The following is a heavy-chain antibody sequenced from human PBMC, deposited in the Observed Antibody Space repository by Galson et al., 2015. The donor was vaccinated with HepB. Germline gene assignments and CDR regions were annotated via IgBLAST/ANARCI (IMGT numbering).Heavy chain of an antibody. CDR2: IIPILGIA. D-gene: IGHD3-22*01. Sequence: SVKVSCKASGGTFSSYAISWVRQAPGQGLEWMGRIIPILGIANYAQKFQGRVTITADKSTSTAYMELSSLRSEDTAVYYCARVDDDSSGYSPSYWGQGTLVTVSS. J-gene: IGHJ4*02. CDR3: ARVDDDSSGYSPSY. V-gene: IGHV1-69*04. CDR1: GGTFSSYA.